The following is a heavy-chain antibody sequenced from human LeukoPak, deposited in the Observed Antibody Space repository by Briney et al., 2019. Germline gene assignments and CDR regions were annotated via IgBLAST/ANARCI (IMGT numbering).Heavy chain of an antibody. D-gene: IGHD4-17*01. V-gene: IGHV3-23*01. J-gene: IGHJ6*03. CDR1: GFTFSSYA. Sequence: GGSLRLSCAASGFTFSSYAMSWVRQAPGKGLEWVSAISGSGGSTYYADSVKGRFTISRDNSKNTLYLQMNSLRAEDTAVYYCARGHIRDYGDYAGYYYYYMDVWGKGTTVTISS. CDR3: ARGHIRDYGDYAGYYYYYMDV. CDR2: ISGSGGST.